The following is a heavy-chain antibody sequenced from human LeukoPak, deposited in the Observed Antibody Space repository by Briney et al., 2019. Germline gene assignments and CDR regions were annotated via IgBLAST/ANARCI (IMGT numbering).Heavy chain of an antibody. J-gene: IGHJ4*02. V-gene: IGHV3-30*09. Sequence: PGGSLRLSCAASGFTFSSYAMHWVRQAPGKGLEWVAVISYDGSNKYYADSVKGRFAISRDNAKNTLYLQMNSLRAEDTAVYYCARDWGRARGYWGQGTLVTVSS. CDR3: ARDWGRARGY. CDR1: GFTFSSYA. D-gene: IGHD3-16*01. CDR2: ISYDGSNK.